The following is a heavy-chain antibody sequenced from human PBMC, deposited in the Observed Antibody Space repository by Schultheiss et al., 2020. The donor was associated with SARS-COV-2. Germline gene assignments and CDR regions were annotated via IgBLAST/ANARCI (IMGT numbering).Heavy chain of an antibody. D-gene: IGHD5-12*01. CDR1: GGSISSDY. V-gene: IGHV4-59*12. CDR3: ARDPLGGYSGPQGY. J-gene: IGHJ4*02. CDR2: IYYSGST. Sequence: SETLSLTCTVSGGSISSDYWSWIRQPPGKGLEWIGYIYYSGSTNYNPSLKSRVTISIDTSRNQFSLKLSSVTDADTAVYYCARDPLGGYSGPQGYWGQGTLVTVSS.